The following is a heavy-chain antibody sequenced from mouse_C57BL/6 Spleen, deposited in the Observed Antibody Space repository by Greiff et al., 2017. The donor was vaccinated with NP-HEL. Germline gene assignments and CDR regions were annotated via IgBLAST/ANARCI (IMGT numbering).Heavy chain of an antibody. Sequence: DAGGGLVQPKGSLKLSCAALGFTFNTYAMHWVRQAPGKGLEWAARIRSKSSNYATYYVDSVKDRFTNFRDDSPSMLYLQMSNLKSEDTAMYYCVRGGIYYYGRDFDDWGQGTTLTVSS. CDR1: GFTFNTYA. J-gene: IGHJ2*01. D-gene: IGHD1-1*01. CDR2: IRSKSSNYAT. V-gene: IGHV10-3*01. CDR3: VRGGIYYYGRDFDD.